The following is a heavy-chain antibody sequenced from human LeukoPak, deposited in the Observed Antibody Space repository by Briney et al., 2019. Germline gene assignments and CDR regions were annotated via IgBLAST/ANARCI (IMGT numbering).Heavy chain of an antibody. CDR1: GFTFGDYA. D-gene: IGHD2-2*01. J-gene: IGHJ3*02. Sequence: HPGGSLRLSCTASGFTFGDYAMSWVRQAPGKGLEWVGFIRSKAYGGTTEYAASVKGRFTISRDDSKSIAYLQMNSLKTEDTAVYYCTVSSTSWNAFDIWGQGTMVTVSS. V-gene: IGHV3-49*04. CDR2: IRSKAYGGTT. CDR3: TVSSTSWNAFDI.